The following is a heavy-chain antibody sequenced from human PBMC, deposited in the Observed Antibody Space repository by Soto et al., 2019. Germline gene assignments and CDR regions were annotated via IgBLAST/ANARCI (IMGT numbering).Heavy chain of an antibody. CDR1: GYTFTDYY. V-gene: IGHV1-2*04. CDR3: ARDSRFAAAGIGMDV. J-gene: IGHJ6*02. D-gene: IGHD6-13*01. CDR2: INPNNGGI. Sequence: QVHLVQSGAEVKKPGASVKVSCKASGYTFTDYYIHWVRQAPGQGVEWLGWINPNNGGINYAQKFQDWVTMTRDTSISTAYMELSRLKSDDTAVYYCARDSRFAAAGIGMDVWGQGTTVTVSS.